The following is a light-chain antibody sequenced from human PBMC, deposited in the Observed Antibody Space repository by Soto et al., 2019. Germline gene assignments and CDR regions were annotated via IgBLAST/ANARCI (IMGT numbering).Light chain of an antibody. Sequence: QSALTQPASVSGSPGQSITISCTGTSSDVGGYNYVSWYQHHPGKAPKLMIHEVSDRPSGISNRFSGSKSGNTASLTISGLQAEDEADYYCSSYVGTNSDVAFGGGTKLTVL. J-gene: IGLJ2*01. CDR3: SSYVGTNSDVA. CDR2: EVS. V-gene: IGLV2-14*01. CDR1: SSDVGGYNY.